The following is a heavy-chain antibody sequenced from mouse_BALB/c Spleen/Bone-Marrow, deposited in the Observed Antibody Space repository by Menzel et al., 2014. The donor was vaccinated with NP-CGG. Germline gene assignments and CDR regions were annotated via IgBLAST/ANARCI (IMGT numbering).Heavy chain of an antibody. J-gene: IGHJ3*01. CDR2: ISDGGSYT. V-gene: IGHV5-4*02. CDR3: ARGGGNYEGAWFAY. D-gene: IGHD2-1*01. CDR1: GFTFSDYY. Sequence: EVKVVESGGGLVKPGGSLKLSCAASGFTFSDYYMYWVRQTPEKSLEWVATISDGGSYTYYPDSVKGRFTISRDNAKNNLYLQMSSLKSEDTAMYYCARGGGNYEGAWFAYWGQGTLVTVSA.